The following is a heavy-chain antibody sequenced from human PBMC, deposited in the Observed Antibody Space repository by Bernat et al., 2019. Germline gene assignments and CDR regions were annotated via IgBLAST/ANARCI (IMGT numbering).Heavy chain of an antibody. J-gene: IGHJ3*02. CDR3: GREGRGGDCGEGGAFDI. CDR2: IWYDGSNK. D-gene: IGHD4-17*01. CDR1: GFTFSSYG. Sequence: QVQLVESGGGVVQPGRSLRLSCAASGFTFSSYGMHWVRQAPGKGLEWVAVIWYDGSNKYYAESVKGRFTISRDNSKNTLYLQMNGLGAEDTAVYYCGREGRGGDCGEGGAFDIWGRGTMVTVSS. V-gene: IGHV3-33*01.